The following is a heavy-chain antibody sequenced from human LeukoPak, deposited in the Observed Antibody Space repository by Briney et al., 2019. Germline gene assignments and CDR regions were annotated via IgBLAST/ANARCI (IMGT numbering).Heavy chain of an antibody. V-gene: IGHV4-59*01. Sequence: PSETLSLTCTVSGVSISSYYWSWIRQPPGKGLEWIGYIYYSGSTNYNPSLKSRVTISVDTSKNQFSLKLSSVTAADTAVYYCARESSVGAHPFDYWGQGTLVTVSS. D-gene: IGHD1-26*01. CDR1: GVSISSYY. CDR3: ARESSVGAHPFDY. J-gene: IGHJ4*02. CDR2: IYYSGST.